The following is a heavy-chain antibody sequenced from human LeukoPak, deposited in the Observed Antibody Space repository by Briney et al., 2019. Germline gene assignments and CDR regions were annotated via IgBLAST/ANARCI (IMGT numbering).Heavy chain of an antibody. CDR2: ISYDESRK. D-gene: IGHD2-21*01. J-gene: IGHJ5*01. V-gene: IGHV3-30*01. CDR3: VRARIASGRKLDS. Sequence: GGSLRLSCEGSGFTFRHYALHWVRQAPGKGLEWVAVISYDESRKYYAYSLKGRFTISRDNSRSTLYLEMNSLRGNDTATYYCVRARIASGRKLDSWGQGTLVTVSS. CDR1: GFTFRHYA.